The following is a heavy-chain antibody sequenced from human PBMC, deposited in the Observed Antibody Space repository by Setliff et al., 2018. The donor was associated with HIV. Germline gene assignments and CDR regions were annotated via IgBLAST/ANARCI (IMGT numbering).Heavy chain of an antibody. J-gene: IGHJ4*02. CDR3: ARGYNFDY. Sequence: LRLSCLASGFSFGTYSMTWVRQAPGKGLEWVSSISSASSYIYYEDSVKGRFTVSRDNAEHSLYLQMDSLRADDTAVYYCARGYNFDYWGQGTLVTVSS. CDR2: ISSASSYI. CDR1: GFSFGTYS. V-gene: IGHV3-21*01. D-gene: IGHD1-20*01.